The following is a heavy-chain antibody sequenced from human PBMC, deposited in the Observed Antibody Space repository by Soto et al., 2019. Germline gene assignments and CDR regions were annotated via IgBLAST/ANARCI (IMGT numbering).Heavy chain of an antibody. CDR3: ATKGRWYVGYYYYGMDV. J-gene: IGHJ6*02. D-gene: IGHD6-13*01. Sequence: ASVKVSCKASGYIFTSYYIHWVRQAPGQGLGWMGWINPFDGSRMFAQSFQGRVTMTEDTSTGTAYMELSSLRSEDTAVYYCATKGRWYVGYYYYGMDVWGQGTTVTVSS. V-gene: IGHV1-46*01. CDR1: GYIFTSYY. CDR2: INPFDGSR.